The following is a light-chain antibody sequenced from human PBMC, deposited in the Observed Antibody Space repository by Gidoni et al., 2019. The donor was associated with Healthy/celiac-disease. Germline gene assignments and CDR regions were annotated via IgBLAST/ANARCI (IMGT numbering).Light chain of an antibody. J-gene: IGKJ4*01. CDR2: KAS. CDR1: QSISSY. V-gene: IGKV1-5*03. CDR3: QQYNSYPLT. Sequence: DIQITQSPSTLSASVGDRVTITCPASQSISSYLAWYQQKPGKAPKLLIYKASSLESGVPSRFSGSGSGTEFTLTISSLQPDDFATYYCQQYNSYPLTFGGGTKVEIK.